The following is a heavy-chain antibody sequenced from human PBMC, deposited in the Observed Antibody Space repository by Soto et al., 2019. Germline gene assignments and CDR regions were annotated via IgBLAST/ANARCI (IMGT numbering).Heavy chain of an antibody. V-gene: IGHV4-39*01. CDR3: ARSVGAFVRGELDY. J-gene: IGHJ4*02. D-gene: IGHD3-10*01. CDR2: IYYSGST. Sequence: PSETLSLACTVSGGSISSSSYYWGWIRQPPGKGLEWIGNIYYSGSTYYNPSLKSRVTVSVDTSKNQFSLKLSSVTAADTAVYYCARSVGAFVRGELDYWGQGTLVTVSS. CDR1: GGSISSSSYY.